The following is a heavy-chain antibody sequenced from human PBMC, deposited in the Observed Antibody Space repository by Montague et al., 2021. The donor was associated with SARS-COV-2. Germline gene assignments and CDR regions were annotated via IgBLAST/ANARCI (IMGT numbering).Heavy chain of an antibody. Sequence: SETLSLTCSASGGSITSSSYYWGFIRPPPGKGLEWIGSIYYSGNTYYNLSLNSRVTISVDTSKNQFTLKVRSVTAADTAVYYCARHRGSGSSWFDSWGQGTLVTVSS. CDR1: GGSITSSSYY. CDR2: IYYSGNT. V-gene: IGHV4-39*01. CDR3: ARHRGSGSSWFDS. D-gene: IGHD6-13*01. J-gene: IGHJ5*01.